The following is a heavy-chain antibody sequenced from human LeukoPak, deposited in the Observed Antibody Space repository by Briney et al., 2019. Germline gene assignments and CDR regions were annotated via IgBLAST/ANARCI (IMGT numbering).Heavy chain of an antibody. D-gene: IGHD3-22*01. CDR2: ISKSGDHT. J-gene: IGHJ4*02. V-gene: IGHV3-23*01. CDR1: GLTFNNYA. Sequence: PGGSLRLSCAVSGLTFNNYAMSWVRQAPGKGLEWVSAISKSGDHTYYAASAKGRFTIYRDNSKNTQYLQMNSLRAEDTAVYYCARVSSQGQVVVGGFGYWGQGTLVTVSS. CDR3: ARVSSQGQVVVGGFGY.